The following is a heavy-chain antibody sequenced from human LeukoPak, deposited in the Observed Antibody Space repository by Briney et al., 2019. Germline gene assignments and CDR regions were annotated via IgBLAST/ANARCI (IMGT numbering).Heavy chain of an antibody. J-gene: IGHJ4*02. V-gene: IGHV4-61*01. CDR2: IYYSGST. CDR3: ARADYGDYGEYYFDY. D-gene: IGHD4-17*01. CDR1: GGSVSSGSYY. Sequence: SETQSLTCTVSGGSVSSGSYYWSWIRQPPGKGLEWIGYIYYSGSTNYNPSLKSRVTISVDTSKNQFSLKLSSVTAADTAVYYCARADYGDYGEYYFDYWGQGTLVTVSS.